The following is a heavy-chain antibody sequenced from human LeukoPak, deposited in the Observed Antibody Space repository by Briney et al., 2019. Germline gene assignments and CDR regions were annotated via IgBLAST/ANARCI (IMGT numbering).Heavy chain of an antibody. J-gene: IGHJ4*02. CDR1: GGSISSYY. Sequence: SQTLSLTCTVSGGSISSYYWSWIRQPPGKGLEWIGYIYYSGSTNYNPSLKSRVTISVDTSKNQFSLKLSSVTAADTAVYYCARRNPAGYYGSGSYFGYWGQGTLVTVSS. V-gene: IGHV4-59*08. CDR2: IYYSGST. D-gene: IGHD3-10*01. CDR3: ARRNPAGYYGSGSYFGY.